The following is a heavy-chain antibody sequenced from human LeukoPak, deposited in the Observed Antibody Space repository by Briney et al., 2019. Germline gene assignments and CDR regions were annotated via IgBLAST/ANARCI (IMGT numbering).Heavy chain of an antibody. D-gene: IGHD1-26*01. CDR2: ISGSGGST. CDR1: GFTFSSYA. J-gene: IGHJ4*02. CDR3: AKRERGSYSLDY. Sequence: PGGSLRLSCAASGFTFSSYAMSWVRQAPGKGLEWVSAISGSGGSTYYADSVKGRFTISRDNSKITLYLQVNSLRAEDTAVYYCAKRERGSYSLDYWGQGTLVTVSS. V-gene: IGHV3-23*01.